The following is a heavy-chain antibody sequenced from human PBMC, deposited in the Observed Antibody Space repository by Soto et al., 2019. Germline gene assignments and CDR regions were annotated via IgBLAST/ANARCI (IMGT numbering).Heavy chain of an antibody. V-gene: IGHV1-2*04. CDR1: GYTFTGLH. Sequence: QVQLVQSGAEVKQPGASVKVSCKASGYTFTGLHIHWVRQAPGQGRAWMGWINPNGGGRNYAQKFQGWVTMTRDTSISTAYMELSSLKSDDTAVDDCARCYVRPTTGFAYRVQGTLVTVSS. CDR3: ARCYVRPTTGFAY. CDR2: INPNGGGR. D-gene: IGHD2-2*01. J-gene: IGHJ4*02.